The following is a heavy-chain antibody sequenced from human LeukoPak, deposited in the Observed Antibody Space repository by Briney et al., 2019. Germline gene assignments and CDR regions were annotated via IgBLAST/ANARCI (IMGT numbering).Heavy chain of an antibody. D-gene: IGHD6-13*01. Sequence: PGGSLRLSCVASGFTFGDFAMYWVRQAPGKGLEWVSGISWNSGRTGYADSVRGRFTISRDNAENTLYLQMNSLRDDDTAFYVKDRKPRYSSRWHFFDYWGQGSVVTVSS. CDR2: ISWNSGRT. V-gene: IGHV3-9*01. J-gene: IGHJ4*02. CDR1: GFTFGDFA. CDR3: DRKPRYSSRWHFFDY.